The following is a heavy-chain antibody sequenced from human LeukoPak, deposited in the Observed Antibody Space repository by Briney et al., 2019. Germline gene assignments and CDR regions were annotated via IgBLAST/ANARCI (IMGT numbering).Heavy chain of an antibody. J-gene: IGHJ2*01. CDR2: IYYSGRT. Sequence: SETLSLTCIVSGGSINRSGYYWGWIRQPPGMGVEWIGSIYYSGRTYHNPSLKSRVTISVDTPKNQFSLNLTSVTAADKAVYYCAHSNTWAWYFDIWGRGTLVTVSS. V-gene: IGHV4-39*01. CDR1: GGSINRSGYY. D-gene: IGHD4-11*01. CDR3: AHSNTWAWYFDI.